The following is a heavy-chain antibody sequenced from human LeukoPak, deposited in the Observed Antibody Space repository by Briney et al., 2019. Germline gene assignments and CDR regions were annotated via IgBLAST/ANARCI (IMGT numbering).Heavy chain of an antibody. V-gene: IGHV3-30*03. CDR3: ARGCGGDCSVYYYFDY. Sequence: PGGSLRLSCAASGFTFSSYSMHWVRQAPGKGLEWVAVISYDGSNKYYADSVKGRFTISRDNSKNTLYLQMNILRAEDTTVYYCARGCGGDCSVYYYFDYWGQGTLVTVSS. CDR1: GFTFSSYS. J-gene: IGHJ4*02. CDR2: ISYDGSNK. D-gene: IGHD2-21*02.